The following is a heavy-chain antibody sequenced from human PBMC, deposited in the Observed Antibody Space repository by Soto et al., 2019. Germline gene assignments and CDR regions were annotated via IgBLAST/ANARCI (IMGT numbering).Heavy chain of an antibody. Sequence: QVQLVQSGAEVKKPGSSVKVSCKASGRTFSSYTISWVRQAPGQGLEWMGRIIPILGIANYAQKFQGRVTITAEKSTSTAYMGLSSLRSEDTAVYYCAPPSSGGDDAFDIWGQGTMVTVSS. CDR1: GRTFSSYT. CDR2: IIPILGIA. D-gene: IGHD3-10*01. V-gene: IGHV1-69*02. CDR3: APPSSGGDDAFDI. J-gene: IGHJ3*02.